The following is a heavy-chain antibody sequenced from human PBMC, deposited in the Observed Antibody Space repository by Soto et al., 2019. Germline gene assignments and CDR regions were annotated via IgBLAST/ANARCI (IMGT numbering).Heavy chain of an antibody. D-gene: IGHD3-10*01. V-gene: IGHV3-30*18. Sequence: PGGSLRLSCAASGFTFSSYGMHWVRQAPGKGLEWVAVISYDGSNKYYADSVKGRFTISRDNSKNTLYLQMNSLRAEDTAVYYCAKDFDYGSGLAETDYWGQGTLVTVSS. CDR3: AKDFDYGSGLAETDY. CDR2: ISYDGSNK. CDR1: GFTFSSYG. J-gene: IGHJ4*02.